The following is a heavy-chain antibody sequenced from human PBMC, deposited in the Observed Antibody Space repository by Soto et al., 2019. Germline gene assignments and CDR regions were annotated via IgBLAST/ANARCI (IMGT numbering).Heavy chain of an antibody. CDR2: INHSGST. CDR1: GGSFSGYY. J-gene: IGHJ5*02. V-gene: IGHV4-34*01. CDR3: ARGCIGWFDP. Sequence: PSETLSLTCAVYGGSFSGYYWSWIRQPPGKGLEWIGEINHSGSTNYNPSLKSRVTISVDTSKNQFSLQLSSVTAADTAVYYCARGCIGWFDPWGQGTLVTVSS. D-gene: IGHD2-21*01.